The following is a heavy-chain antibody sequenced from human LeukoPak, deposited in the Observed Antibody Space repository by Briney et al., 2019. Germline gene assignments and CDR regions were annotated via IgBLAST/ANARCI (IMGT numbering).Heavy chain of an antibody. CDR3: ARTGYCGGGSSYSVY. D-gene: IGHD2-15*01. J-gene: IGHJ4*02. V-gene: IGHV4-38-2*01. CDR2: IYHSGTT. Sequence: KTSETLSLTCAVSAYSISSGSYCAWLRQPPGKGLEWIGSIYHSGTTYYNPSLKSRFTISVDTSKNQFPLKLSSVTAADTAVYYCARTGYCGGGSSYSVYWGQGTLVTVSS. CDR1: AYSISSGSY.